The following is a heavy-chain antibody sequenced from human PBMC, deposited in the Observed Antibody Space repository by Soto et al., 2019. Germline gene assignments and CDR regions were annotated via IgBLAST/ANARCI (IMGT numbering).Heavy chain of an antibody. V-gene: IGHV3-30-3*01. D-gene: IGHD3-22*01. CDR2: ISYDGSNK. CDR1: GFTFSSYA. Sequence: GGSLRLSCAASGFTFSSYAMHWVRQAPGKGLEWVAVISYDGSNKYYADSVKGRFTISRDNSKNTLYLQMNSLRAEDTAVYYCARGYGGADESSQPGGYWGQGTLVTVSS. J-gene: IGHJ4*02. CDR3: ARGYGGADESSQPGGY.